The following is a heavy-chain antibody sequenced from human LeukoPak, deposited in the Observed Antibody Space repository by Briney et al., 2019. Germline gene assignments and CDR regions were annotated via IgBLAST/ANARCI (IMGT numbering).Heavy chain of an antibody. CDR1: GFTFSSYA. CDR3: ARGQRRHTDMAPSFDY. Sequence: PGGSLRLSCAASGFTFSSYAMHWVRQAPGKGLEWVAVISYDGSNKYYADSMKGRFTISRDNSKNTLYLQMNSLRAEDTAVYYGARGQRRHTDMAPSFDYGGQGTLVTVSS. D-gene: IGHD5-18*01. J-gene: IGHJ4*02. V-gene: IGHV3-30*04. CDR2: ISYDGSNK.